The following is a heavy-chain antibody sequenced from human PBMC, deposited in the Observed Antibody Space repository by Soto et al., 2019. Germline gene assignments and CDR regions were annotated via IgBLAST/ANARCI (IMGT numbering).Heavy chain of an antibody. CDR3: AKPLDTSDYNYYGMDV. V-gene: IGHV3-23*01. D-gene: IGHD6-6*01. Sequence: EVQLLESGGGLVQPGGSLRLSCAASGFSFSAYAMSWFRQAPGKGLEWVSTVSASGDSEFYADSVKGRFTVSRDNSRDTLYLQIDSLRAEDTAVHFCAKPLDTSDYNYYGMDVLGQRTTGTVSS. J-gene: IGHJ6*02. CDR2: VSASGDSE. CDR1: GFSFSAYA.